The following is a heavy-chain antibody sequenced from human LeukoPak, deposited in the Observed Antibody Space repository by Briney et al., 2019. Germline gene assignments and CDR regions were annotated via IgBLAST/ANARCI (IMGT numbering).Heavy chain of an antibody. J-gene: IGHJ4*02. D-gene: IGHD2-2*01. CDR2: IRYDGSNK. CDR1: GFTFSSYG. Sequence: GGSLRLSCAASGFTFSSYGMHWVRQAPGKGLEWVAFIRYDGSNKYYADSVKGRFTISRDNSKNTLYLQMSSLRAEDTAVYYCAKDSLGARVVPAAIDYWGQGTLVTVSS. CDR3: AKDSLGARVVPAAIDY. V-gene: IGHV3-30*02.